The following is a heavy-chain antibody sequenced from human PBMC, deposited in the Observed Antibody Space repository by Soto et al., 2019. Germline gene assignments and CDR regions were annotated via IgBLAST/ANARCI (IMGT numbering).Heavy chain of an antibody. Sequence: QVQLVQSGAEVKTPGASVMVSCKASGYTVTGYVVSWVRQAPGQGLEWMGWNNTYNGNTNFAQKSHGRVTMTTDTSTSTVYMDLTSLRADDTAVYYCASSYGDYRALDYWGQGTLVTVSS. CDR2: NNTYNGNT. J-gene: IGHJ4*02. CDR3: ASSYGDYRALDY. V-gene: IGHV1-18*04. CDR1: GYTVTGYV. D-gene: IGHD4-17*01.